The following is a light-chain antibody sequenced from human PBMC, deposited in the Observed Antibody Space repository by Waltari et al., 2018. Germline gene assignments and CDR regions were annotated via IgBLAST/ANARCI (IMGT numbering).Light chain of an antibody. CDR1: TSNIESQT. CDR3: AAWDDSLRDYL. Sequence: QSVLTQPPSASGTPGQRVTVSCSGSTSNIESQTVNWYQQLPGAAPKLPIYNDNQRPPGVPDRFSGSKSGTSAALAISGLQSEDEADYYCAAWDDSLRDYLFGAGTKVTVL. J-gene: IGLJ1*01. CDR2: NDN. V-gene: IGLV1-44*01.